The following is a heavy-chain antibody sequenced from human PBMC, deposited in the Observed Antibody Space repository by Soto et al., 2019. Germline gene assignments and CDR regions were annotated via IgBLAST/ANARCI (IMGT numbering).Heavy chain of an antibody. CDR1: GFIFKMYW. D-gene: IGHD3-10*01. CDR2: IYNDGAYT. J-gene: IGHJ4*02. Sequence: LRLSCAASGFIFKMYWMHWVRQSPGKGLVWISRIYNDGAYTDYADSVRGRFTISRDNVNDTLYLQMNNLRAEDSGLYYCTRGPRPISTGTGAYWGQGTQVTVSS. CDR3: TRGPRPISTGTGAY. V-gene: IGHV3-74*01.